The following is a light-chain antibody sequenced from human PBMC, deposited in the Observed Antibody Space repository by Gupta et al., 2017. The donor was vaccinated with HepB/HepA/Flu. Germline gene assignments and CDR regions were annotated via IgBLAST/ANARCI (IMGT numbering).Light chain of an antibody. Sequence: QSALTQSASVSGSPGQSITISCTGTSSDVGSHNLVSWYQQHSPKAPILIIYEVNKWPAGVSNCFSASKSGNTASLTISGPQAEDAADYYCYSYAGTGSWVFGGGTKLTVL. V-gene: IGLV2-23*02. CDR3: YSYAGTGSWV. J-gene: IGLJ3*02. CDR1: SSDVGSHNL. CDR2: EVN.